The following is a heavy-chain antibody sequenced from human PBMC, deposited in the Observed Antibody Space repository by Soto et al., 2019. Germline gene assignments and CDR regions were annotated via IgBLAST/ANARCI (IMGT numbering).Heavy chain of an antibody. V-gene: IGHV4-59*01. D-gene: IGHD6-13*01. CDR1: GVSISSYY. CDR2: IYYSGST. CDR3: ARGGMRNGMDV. J-gene: IGHJ6*02. Sequence: SETRSLTCTVSGVSISSYYWSWIRQPPGKGLEWIGYIYYSGSTNYNPSLKSRVTISVDTSKNQFSLKLSSVTAADTAVYYCARGGMRNGMDVWGQGTTVTVSS.